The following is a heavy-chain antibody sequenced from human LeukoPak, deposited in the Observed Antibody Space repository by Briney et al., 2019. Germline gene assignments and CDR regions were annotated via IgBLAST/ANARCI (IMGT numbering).Heavy chain of an antibody. D-gene: IGHD1-14*01. CDR3: ARDHITGDGMDV. CDR2: LSGSGTKT. J-gene: IGHJ6*02. Sequence: GGSLRLSCVASGFTFSNYAMSWVRQAPGMGLEWVSALSGSGTKTYYADSMKGRFTISRDNSKTTLYLQVNSLRAEDTAVYYCARDHITGDGMDVWGQGTTVTVSS. V-gene: IGHV3-23*01. CDR1: GFTFSNYA.